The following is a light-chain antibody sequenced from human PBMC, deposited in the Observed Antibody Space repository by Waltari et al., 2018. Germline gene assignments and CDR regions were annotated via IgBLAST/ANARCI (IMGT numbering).Light chain of an antibody. CDR3: ATWDSSLSGPV. CDR2: SND. Sequence: SVLTQPPSASGTPRQRPTLPCSGSSSNIGPTTVPWYPQLPGTAPKLLIYSNDQRPSGVPDRFSGSKSGTSASLAISGLQSEDEADYYCATWDSSLSGPVFGGGTTLTVL. J-gene: IGLJ2*01. V-gene: IGLV1-44*01. CDR1: SSNIGPTT.